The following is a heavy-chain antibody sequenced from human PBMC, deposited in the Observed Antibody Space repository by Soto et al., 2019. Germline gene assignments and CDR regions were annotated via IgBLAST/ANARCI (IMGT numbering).Heavy chain of an antibody. Sequence: SETLSLTCTVSGGSISSYFWSWIRQPPGKGLEWIGYIYYSGSTNYNPSLKSRVTISVDTSKNQFSLKLSSVTAADTAVYYCARVDYGFDYWGQGTLVIVSS. D-gene: IGHD4-17*01. J-gene: IGHJ4*02. CDR1: GGSISSYF. CDR2: IYYSGST. CDR3: ARVDYGFDY. V-gene: IGHV4-59*01.